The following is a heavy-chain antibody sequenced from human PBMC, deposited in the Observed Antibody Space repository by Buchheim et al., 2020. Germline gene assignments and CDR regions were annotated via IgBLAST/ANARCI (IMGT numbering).Heavy chain of an antibody. D-gene: IGHD5-18*01. CDR2: IIPIFGTA. Sequence: QVQLVQSGAEVKKPGSSVKVSCKASGGTFSSYAISWVRQAPGQGLEWMGGIIPIFGTANYAQKFQGRVTITADESTTTAYLELSRQRSEDTAVYYCARKDTAMVKDYYYYGMDVWGKGTT. V-gene: IGHV1-69*12. CDR1: GGTFSSYA. J-gene: IGHJ6*04. CDR3: ARKDTAMVKDYYYYGMDV.